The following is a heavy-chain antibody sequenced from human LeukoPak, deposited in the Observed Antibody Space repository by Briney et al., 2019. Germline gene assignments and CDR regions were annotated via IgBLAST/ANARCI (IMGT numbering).Heavy chain of an antibody. V-gene: IGHV1-69*05. Sequence: SVKVSCKASGGTFSSYAISWVRQAPGQGLEWMGGIIPIFGTANYAQKFQGRVTITTDESTSTAYMELSSLRSEDTAVYYCARGPYDSSGHYYSFDHWGQGTLVTVSP. CDR3: ARGPYDSSGHYYSFDH. D-gene: IGHD3-22*01. CDR1: GGTFSSYA. J-gene: IGHJ4*02. CDR2: IIPIFGTA.